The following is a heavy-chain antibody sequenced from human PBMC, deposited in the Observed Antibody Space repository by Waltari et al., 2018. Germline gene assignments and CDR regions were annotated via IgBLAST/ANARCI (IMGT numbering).Heavy chain of an antibody. CDR1: GFSFSNYA. V-gene: IGHV3-23*01. J-gene: IGHJ4*02. CDR2: ASDSGGSS. Sequence: EVQLLESGGGLVQPGGSLRLSCAASGFSFSNYAMSWVRQVPGKGVGWVAAASDSGGSSYYADSVKGRFTISRDNSKNMLYLQMKYLSAEDTALYYCAKDLLPTGVFDYWGQGALVTVSS. CDR3: AKDLLPTGVFDY. D-gene: IGHD3-10*01.